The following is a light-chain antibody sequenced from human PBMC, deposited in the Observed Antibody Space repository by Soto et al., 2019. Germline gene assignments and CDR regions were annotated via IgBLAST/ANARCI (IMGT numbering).Light chain of an antibody. CDR1: SSDVGSFNF. CDR2: GVT. J-gene: IGLJ1*01. Sequence: QSALTQPASVSGSPGQSITISCTGTSSDVGSFNFVSWYQQYPGKAPKLMIYGVTKRPSGVSNRFSGSKSGNTASLTISGLQAEDEADYYCCSYAGSITFVFGTGTKVTVL. CDR3: CSYAGSITFV. V-gene: IGLV2-23*02.